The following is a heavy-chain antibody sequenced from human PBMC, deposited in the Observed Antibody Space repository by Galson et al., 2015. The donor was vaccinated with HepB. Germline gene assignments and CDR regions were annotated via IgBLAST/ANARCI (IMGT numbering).Heavy chain of an antibody. CDR2: INHSGST. V-gene: IGHV4-34*01. J-gene: IGHJ6*02. D-gene: IGHD4-17*01. Sequence: LSLTCAVYGGSFSGYSWSWIRQPPGKGLEWIGEINHSGSTNYNPSLKSRVTISIDTSKNQFSLILRSVTAADTAVFYCARGLIVKGYSDLYYYYYYGLDVWGQGTTVTVSS. CDR3: ARGLIVKGYSDLYYYYYYGLDV. CDR1: GGSFSGYS.